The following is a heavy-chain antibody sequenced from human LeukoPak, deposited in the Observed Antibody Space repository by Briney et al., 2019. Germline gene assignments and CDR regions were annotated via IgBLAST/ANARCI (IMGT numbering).Heavy chain of an antibody. CDR1: GYTFTGYY. D-gene: IGHD3-10*01. Sequence: ASVKVSCKASGYTFTGYYMHWVRQAPGQGLEWMGWINPNSGGTNYAQKFQGRVTMTSDTSVSTAYMELSRLRSDDTAVYYCARDAITRGIIDYWGPGTLVTVSS. V-gene: IGHV1-2*02. CDR2: INPNSGGT. J-gene: IGHJ4*02. CDR3: ARDAITRGIIDY.